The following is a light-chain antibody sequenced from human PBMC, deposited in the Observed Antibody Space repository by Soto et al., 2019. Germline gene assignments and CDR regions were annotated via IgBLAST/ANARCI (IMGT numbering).Light chain of an antibody. CDR1: QTIYTN. Sequence: EILMTQSPPTLSLSPGERATLSFRASQTIYTNLAWYQQKTGQAPRLLIYGASTRATGIPVRFSGSGSGTEFTLTISSLQSEDFAVYYCQQYNNWPPFMYTFGQGTTVEMK. J-gene: IGKJ2*01. V-gene: IGKV3-15*01. CDR2: GAS. CDR3: QQYNNWPPFMYT.